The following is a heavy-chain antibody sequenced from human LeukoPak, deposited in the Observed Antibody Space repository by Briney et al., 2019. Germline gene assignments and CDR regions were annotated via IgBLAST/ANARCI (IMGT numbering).Heavy chain of an antibody. Sequence: SETLSLTCTVSGGSISSSGYYWSWLRQPPGRGLEWIGYIYYSGSTKYNPSLKSRVTISIDTSKNQFSLKLSSVTAADTAMYYCAGVVGGSYSMDVWGQGATVTVSS. CDR1: GGSISSSGYY. CDR3: AGVVGGSYSMDV. J-gene: IGHJ6*03. D-gene: IGHD1-26*01. V-gene: IGHV4-61*08. CDR2: IYYSGST.